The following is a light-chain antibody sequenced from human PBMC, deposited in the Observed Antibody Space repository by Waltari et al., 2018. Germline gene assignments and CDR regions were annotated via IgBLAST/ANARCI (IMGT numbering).Light chain of an antibody. CDR3: SSYTTSSTYV. Sequence: QSALTQPASVSGLPGQSITLSCPGTSSDLVSYTFVSWHQQYPGKVPKLTIYDVVNRPSGVSNRFSGSKSGNTASLTISGLQAEDEADYYCSSYTTSSTYVFGTGTKVTVL. V-gene: IGLV2-14*03. CDR1: SSDLVSYTF. CDR2: DVV. J-gene: IGLJ1*01.